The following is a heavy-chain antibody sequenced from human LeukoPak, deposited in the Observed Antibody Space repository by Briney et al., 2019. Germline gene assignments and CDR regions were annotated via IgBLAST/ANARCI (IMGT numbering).Heavy chain of an antibody. D-gene: IGHD2-2*01. CDR1: GYTFTGYY. V-gene: IGHV1-2*06. CDR2: IHPNSGGT. Sequence: ASVKVSFKASGYTFTGYYMHWVRQAPGQGLEWMGRIHPNSGGTNYAQKFQGRVTMTRDTSIRTAYMALRRLRSGDTAVYYCARQLPSFIVVVPAADFDYWGQGNLVTVSS. CDR3: ARQLPSFIVVVPAADFDY. J-gene: IGHJ4*02.